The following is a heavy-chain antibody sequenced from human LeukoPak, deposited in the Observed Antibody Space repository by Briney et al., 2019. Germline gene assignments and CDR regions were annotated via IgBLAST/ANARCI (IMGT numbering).Heavy chain of an antibody. D-gene: IGHD3-22*01. CDR3: ARNYYDSSAYYYFDY. V-gene: IGHV3-21*01. Sequence: GGSLRLSCAASGFTFSSYNMNWVRQAPGKGLEWVSLISSDTSYIHYADSVKGRFTISRDNSKNTLYLQMNSLRAEDTAVYYCARNYYDSSAYYYFDYWGQGTLVTVSS. J-gene: IGHJ4*02. CDR2: ISSDTSYI. CDR1: GFTFSSYN.